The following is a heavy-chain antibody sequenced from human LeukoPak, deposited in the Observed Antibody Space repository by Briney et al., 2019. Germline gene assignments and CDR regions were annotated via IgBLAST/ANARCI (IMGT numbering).Heavy chain of an antibody. V-gene: IGHV3-33*01. J-gene: IGHJ4*02. CDR1: GFIFSNYG. Sequence: PGGSLRLSCAASGFIFSNYGMHWVRQAPGKGLEWVAVIWYDGSNKYYADSVKGRFTISRDNSKNTLYLQMNSLRAEDTAVYYCARGGYSGSYYFDYWGQGTLVTVSS. D-gene: IGHD1-26*01. CDR3: ARGGYSGSYYFDY. CDR2: IWYDGSNK.